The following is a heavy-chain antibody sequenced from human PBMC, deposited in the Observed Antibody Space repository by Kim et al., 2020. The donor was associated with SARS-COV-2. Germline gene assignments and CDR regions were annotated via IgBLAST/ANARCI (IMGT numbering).Heavy chain of an antibody. Sequence: GGSLRLSCAASGFTFSSYAMSWVRQAPGKGLEWVSAISGSGGSTYYADSVKGRFTISRDNSKNTLYLQMNSLRAEDTAVYYCAKVEYRGLRYFAWFNPPTLYYFDYWGQGTLVTVSS. J-gene: IGHJ4*02. CDR1: GFTFSSYA. V-gene: IGHV3-23*01. CDR2: ISGSGGST. D-gene: IGHD3-9*01. CDR3: AKVEYRGLRYFAWFNPPTLYYFDY.